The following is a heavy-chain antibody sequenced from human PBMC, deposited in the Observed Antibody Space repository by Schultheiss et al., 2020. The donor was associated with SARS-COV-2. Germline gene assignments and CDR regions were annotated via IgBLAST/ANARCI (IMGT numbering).Heavy chain of an antibody. V-gene: IGHV3-30*12. J-gene: IGHJ4*02. CDR3: VRVLRGYYSNYFGS. CDR1: GFTFSTFG. Sequence: SCAASGFTFSTFGMHWVRQAPGKGLEWVAVISYDGSNKYYADSVKGRFTISRDNAKNSLYLQMNSLTDADTAVYYCVRVLRGYYSNYFGSWGQGTLVTVSS. D-gene: IGHD3-22*01. CDR2: ISYDGSNK.